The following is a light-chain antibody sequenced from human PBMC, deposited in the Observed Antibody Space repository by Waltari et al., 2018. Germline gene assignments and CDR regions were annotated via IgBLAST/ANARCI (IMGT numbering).Light chain of an antibody. Sequence: QSVLTQPPSVSGAPGQRVTIPCTGSSSNIGAGYDLHRYQQLPGTAPKLLIYANTNRPSGVPDRFSGSKSGTSASLAISGLQAEDEADYYCQSFDSSLTGSDVVFGGGTKLTVL. CDR2: ANT. CDR3: QSFDSSLTGSDVV. V-gene: IGLV1-40*01. J-gene: IGLJ2*01. CDR1: SSNIGAGYD.